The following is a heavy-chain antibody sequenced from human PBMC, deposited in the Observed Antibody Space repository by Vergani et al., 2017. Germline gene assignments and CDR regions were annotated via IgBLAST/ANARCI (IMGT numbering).Heavy chain of an antibody. CDR3: AKDNTVAVATPRYYNGLDV. Sequence: QIHLVQSGTEVKKPGSSVKVSCKASGGSLSSSVITWVRQAPGQGLEWMGKHLPKFGTANYAQKFQGRVTITADESTSTSYLALSSLTSDCTAVYYCAKDNTVAVATPRYYNGLDVWGQGTTVTVSS. CDR2: HLPKFGTA. CDR1: GGSLSSSV. V-gene: IGHV1-69*13. D-gene: IGHD6-19*01. J-gene: IGHJ6*02.